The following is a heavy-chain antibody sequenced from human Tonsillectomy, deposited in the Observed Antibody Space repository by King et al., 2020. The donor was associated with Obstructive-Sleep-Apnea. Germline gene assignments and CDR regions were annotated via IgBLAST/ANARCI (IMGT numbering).Heavy chain of an antibody. Sequence: VQLVESGGGVVQPGRSLRLSCAASGFTFSSYAIHWVRQAPGKGLGWVAVISFDGSNKYYADSVKGRFTISRDNSKNTLYLQMNTLRPEDTAVYYCARSPSAVVAAAISFDYWGQGTLVTVSS. D-gene: IGHD2-2*01. V-gene: IGHV3-30-3*01. CDR2: ISFDGSNK. CDR3: ARSPSAVVAAAISFDY. J-gene: IGHJ4*02. CDR1: GFTFSSYA.